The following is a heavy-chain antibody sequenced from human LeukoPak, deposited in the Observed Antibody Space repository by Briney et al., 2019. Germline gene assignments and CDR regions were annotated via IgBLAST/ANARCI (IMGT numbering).Heavy chain of an antibody. CDR3: ARDAGVYYYGSGSTSYYYYYVDV. Sequence: PGGSLRLSCAASGFTFSSYAMSWVRQAPGKGLEWVANIKQDGSERYFVDSVKGRFTIPRDNAKNSLSLQVNSLRAEDTAVYYCARDAGVYYYGSGSTSYYYYYVDVWGKGTTVTVSS. J-gene: IGHJ6*03. D-gene: IGHD3-10*01. CDR2: IKQDGSER. V-gene: IGHV3-7*01. CDR1: GFTFSSYA.